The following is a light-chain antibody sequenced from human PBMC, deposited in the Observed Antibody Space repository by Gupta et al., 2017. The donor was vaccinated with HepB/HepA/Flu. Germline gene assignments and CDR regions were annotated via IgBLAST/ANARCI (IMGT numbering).Light chain of an antibody. J-gene: IGLJ1*01. Sequence: QSPLTQPAPLSGSPGQSITISCTGTSSDIGTHNYVSWYQQNPGKAPKLIIHDVSDRPSGVSNRFSGSKSGNTASLTISGLQAEDEADYYCCSSTSSSTLYVFGTGTEVTVL. V-gene: IGLV2-14*01. CDR3: CSSTSSSTLYV. CDR1: SSDIGTHNY. CDR2: DVS.